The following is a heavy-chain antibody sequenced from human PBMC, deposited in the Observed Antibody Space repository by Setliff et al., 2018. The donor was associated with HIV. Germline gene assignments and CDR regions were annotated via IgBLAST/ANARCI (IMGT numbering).Heavy chain of an antibody. CDR2: ISSSGSTI. D-gene: IGHD6-13*01. Sequence: PGGSLRLSCAASGSTFTDYYMSWIRQAPGKGLEWVSYISSSGSTIYYADSVKGRFTISRDNAKNSLYLQMNSLRAEDTAVYYCARSRIAAAGTVDYWGQGTLVTVSS. J-gene: IGHJ4*02. V-gene: IGHV3-11*01. CDR1: GSTFTDYY. CDR3: ARSRIAAAGTVDY.